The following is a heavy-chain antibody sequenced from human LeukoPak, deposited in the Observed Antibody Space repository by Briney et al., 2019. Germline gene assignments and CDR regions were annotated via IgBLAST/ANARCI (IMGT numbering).Heavy chain of an antibody. CDR3: AKGPGYSSG. CDR1: GFTFSNFW. Sequence: GGSLRLSCTASGFTFSNFWMGWVRQAPGKGLEWVANIKQDETEKFYLGSVKGRFTISRDNAKNSLYLQMNSLRAEDTAVYYCAKGPGYSSGWGQGTLVTVSS. CDR2: IKQDETEK. V-gene: IGHV3-7*03. D-gene: IGHD6-19*01. J-gene: IGHJ4*02.